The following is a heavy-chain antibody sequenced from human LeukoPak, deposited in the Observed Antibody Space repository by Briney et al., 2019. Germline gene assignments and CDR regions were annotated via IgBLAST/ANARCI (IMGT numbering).Heavy chain of an antibody. CDR3: TRDGDYSSSPRWFDP. J-gene: IGHJ5*02. Sequence: GGSLRLSCTASGFTFGDYAISWVRQAPGKGLEWVGFIKSKAYGGTTEYAASVKGRFTISRDDSISNAYLQMDSLKTEDTAVYYCTRDGDYSSSPRWFDPWGQGTLVTVSS. CDR1: GFTFGDYA. V-gene: IGHV3-49*04. CDR2: IKSKAYGGTT. D-gene: IGHD4-11*01.